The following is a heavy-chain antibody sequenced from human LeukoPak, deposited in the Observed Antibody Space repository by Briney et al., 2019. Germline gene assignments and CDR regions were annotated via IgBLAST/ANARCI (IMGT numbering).Heavy chain of an antibody. V-gene: IGHV3-21*01. Sequence: GGSLRLSCAASGLTFSSYSMNWVRQAPGKGLEWVSSISTSSIYIYYADSVKGRFIISREHAKTSLYPQMNRLRAEDTAVYYCARDEVTKRLPFDYWGQGTLVTVPS. CDR2: ISTSSIYI. CDR1: GLTFSSYS. CDR3: ARDEVTKRLPFDY. J-gene: IGHJ4*01. D-gene: IGHD4-17*01.